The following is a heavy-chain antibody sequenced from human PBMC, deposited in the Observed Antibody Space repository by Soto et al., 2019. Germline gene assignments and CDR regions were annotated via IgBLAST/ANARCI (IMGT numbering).Heavy chain of an antibody. V-gene: IGHV4-30-2*01. CDR3: ARESDWPRGYFES. D-gene: IGHD2-21*01. CDR2: IYHSGST. J-gene: IGHJ4*02. Sequence: PSETLSLTCAVSGGSISSGGYSWSWIRQPPGKGLEWIGYIYHSGSTYYNPSLKSRVTISVDRSKNQLSLKVSSVTAADTAVYYCARESDWPRGYFESWGQGTLVTVSS. CDR1: GGSISSGGYS.